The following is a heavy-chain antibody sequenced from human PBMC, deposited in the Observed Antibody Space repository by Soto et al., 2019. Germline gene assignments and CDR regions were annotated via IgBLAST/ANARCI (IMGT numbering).Heavy chain of an antibody. V-gene: IGHV4-4*07. D-gene: IGHD5-12*01. CDR1: GGSINTFY. Sequence: PSATLSLTCTFSGGSINTFYWSWVRQPAGKGLEWIGRIFSSGSTSFNPSLESRVAMSVDTSKNHFSLNLSSVTAAEMAVYSCAREGSYSAYNFAHGIQLWSFDFWGQGALVPVFS. J-gene: IGHJ4*02. CDR3: AREGSYSAYNFAHGIQLWSFDF. CDR2: IFSSGST.